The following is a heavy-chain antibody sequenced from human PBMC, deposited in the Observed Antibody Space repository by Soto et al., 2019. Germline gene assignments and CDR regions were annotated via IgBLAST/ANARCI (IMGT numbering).Heavy chain of an antibody. CDR2: INPSGGST. CDR1: GYTFTSYY. Sequence: QVQLVQSGAEVKKPGASVKVSCKASGYTFTSYYMHWVRQAPGQGLEWMGIINPSGGSTSYAPKFQGRSTMTRDTYPITVYMELGRLRSDYTAVYYCTREPALGGYSGYGADYWGQGTLVTVSS. D-gene: IGHD5-12*01. CDR3: TREPALGGYSGYGADY. J-gene: IGHJ4*02. V-gene: IGHV1-46*03.